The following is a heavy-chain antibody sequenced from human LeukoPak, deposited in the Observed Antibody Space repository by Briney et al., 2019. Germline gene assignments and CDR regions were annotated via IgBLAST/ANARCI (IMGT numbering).Heavy chain of an antibody. J-gene: IGHJ4*02. D-gene: IGHD2-21*02. CDR1: SGSISPYY. V-gene: IGHV4-59*08. CDR3: ARHRHSDPYYFDY. Sequence: SETQSLTCTVSSGSISPYYWSWIRQPPGKGLEWIGYIYYSGSTNYNPSLKSRLTLSVDTSENQFSLKLSSVTAADTAVYYCARHRHSDPYYFDYWGQGTLVTVSS. CDR2: IYYSGST.